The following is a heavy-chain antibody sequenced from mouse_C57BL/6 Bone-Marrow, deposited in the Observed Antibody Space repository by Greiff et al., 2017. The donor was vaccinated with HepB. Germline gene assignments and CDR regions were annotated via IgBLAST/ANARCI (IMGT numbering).Heavy chain of an antibody. CDR2: IYPRSGNT. Sequence: QVQLKQSGAELARPGASVKLSCKASGYTFTSYGISWVKQRTGQGLEWIGEIYPRSGNTYYNEKFKGKATLTADKSSSTAYMELRSLTSEDSAVYFCARIRPITTVVARYFDVWGTGTTVTVSS. CDR1: GYTFTSYG. J-gene: IGHJ1*03. CDR3: ARIRPITTVVARYFDV. D-gene: IGHD1-1*01. V-gene: IGHV1-81*01.